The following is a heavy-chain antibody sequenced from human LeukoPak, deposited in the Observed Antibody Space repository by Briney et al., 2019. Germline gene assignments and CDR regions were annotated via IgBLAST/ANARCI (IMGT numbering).Heavy chain of an antibody. J-gene: IGHJ4*02. CDR2: IYYSGST. D-gene: IGHD5-12*01. Sequence: PSDTLSLTCTVSGGSISSYFWNWIRQPPGKGLEWMGYIYYSGSTNYNPSLKSRVTISVDTSKNQFSLKLSSVTAADTAVYYCATNAGGYREAPFDYWGQGTLVTVSS. CDR3: ATNAGGYREAPFDY. V-gene: IGHV4-59*07. CDR1: GGSISSYF.